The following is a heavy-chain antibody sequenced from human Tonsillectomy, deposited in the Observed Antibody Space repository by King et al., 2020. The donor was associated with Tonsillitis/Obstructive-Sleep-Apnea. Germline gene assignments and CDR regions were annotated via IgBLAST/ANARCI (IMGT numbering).Heavy chain of an antibody. CDR1: GDSVSSNSAA. D-gene: IGHD3-10*01. Sequence: VQLQQSGPGLVKPSQTLSLTCAISGDSVSSNSAAWNWIRQSPSRGLEWLGRTFYRSKWQNDYALSVKSRITINPDTSKNQFSLQLNSVTPEDTAAYYCARDLTGGDGLASWFDPWGQGTLVTVSS. CDR3: ARDLTGGDGLASWFDP. J-gene: IGHJ5*02. CDR2: TFYRSKWQN. V-gene: IGHV6-1*01.